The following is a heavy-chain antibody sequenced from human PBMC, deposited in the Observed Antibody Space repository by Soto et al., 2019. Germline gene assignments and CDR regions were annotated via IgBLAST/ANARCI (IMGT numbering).Heavy chain of an antibody. Sequence: VKVYCKTSGGSFSSYAISWARQAPGQGLEWMGGIIPIFGTANYAQKFQGRVTITADESTSTAYMELSSLRSEDTAVYYCARYDYGDYVGFDPWGQGTLVTVSS. CDR3: ARYDYGDYVGFDP. J-gene: IGHJ5*02. CDR1: GGSFSSYA. V-gene: IGHV1-69*01. CDR2: IIPIFGTA. D-gene: IGHD4-17*01.